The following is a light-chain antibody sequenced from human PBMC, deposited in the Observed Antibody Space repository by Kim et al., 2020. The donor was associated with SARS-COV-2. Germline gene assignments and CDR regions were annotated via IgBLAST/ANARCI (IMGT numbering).Light chain of an antibody. CDR3: QKYDSVPWT. CDR1: QGISNY. V-gene: IGKV1-27*01. J-gene: IGKJ1*01. Sequence: DIQMTQSPSSLSASVGDRVTITCRASQGISNYLAWYQQKPGKAPHLLIYDASNLESGVSSRFSGSGSGTDFTLTISSLQPEDVASYYCQKYDSVPWTFGQGTKVEIK. CDR2: DAS.